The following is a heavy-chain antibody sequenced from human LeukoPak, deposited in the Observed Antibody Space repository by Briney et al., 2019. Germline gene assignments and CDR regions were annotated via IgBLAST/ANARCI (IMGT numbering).Heavy chain of an antibody. Sequence: GGSLRLSCAASGFTFSSYGMHWVRQAPGKGLEWVAVIWYDGSNKYYAGSVKGRFTISRDNSKNTLYLQMNSLRAEDTAVYYCARDESVVRGIDYWGQGTLVTVSS. V-gene: IGHV3-33*01. CDR1: GFTFSSYG. CDR2: IWYDGSNK. D-gene: IGHD4-23*01. CDR3: ARDESVVRGIDY. J-gene: IGHJ4*02.